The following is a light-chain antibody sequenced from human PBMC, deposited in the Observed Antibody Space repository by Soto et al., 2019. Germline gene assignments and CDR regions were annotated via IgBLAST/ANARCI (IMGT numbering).Light chain of an antibody. CDR2: AAS. CDR1: QSISDY. J-gene: IGKJ5*01. V-gene: IGKV1-39*01. Sequence: DIQMTQSPSSLSASVGDRVSVTCRASQSISDYLNWYQQKPGKVPKLLISAASSLQSGVPSRFSGSGSGTDFTLSISSLQPEDFATYFCQQSYSIPPITFGQGTLLEVK. CDR3: QQSYSIPPIT.